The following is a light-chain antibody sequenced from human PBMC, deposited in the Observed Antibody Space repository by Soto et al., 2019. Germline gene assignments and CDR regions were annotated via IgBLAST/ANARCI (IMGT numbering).Light chain of an antibody. V-gene: IGLV2-11*01. CDR2: DVT. Sequence: QSALTQPRSVSGSPGQSVTISCTGTSSDVGDYNYVSWYQQHPGQAPKLMIYDVTKRPSGVPDRFSGSKSGNTASLTISGLQAEDEADYYCCSYGGNSLWLFGGGAKLTVL. CDR1: SSDVGDYNY. CDR3: CSYGGNSLWL. J-gene: IGLJ2*01.